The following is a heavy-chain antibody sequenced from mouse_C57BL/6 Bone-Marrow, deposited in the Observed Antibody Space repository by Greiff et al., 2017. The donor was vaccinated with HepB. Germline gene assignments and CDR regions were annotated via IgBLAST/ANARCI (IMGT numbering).Heavy chain of an antibody. CDR3: TTGLAGYYYGSSYAMDY. J-gene: IGHJ4*01. V-gene: IGHV14-1*01. Sequence: VQLKESGAELVRPGASVKLSCTASGFNIKDYYMHWVKQRPEQGLEWIGRIDPEDGDTEYAPKFQGKATMTADTSSKTAYLQLSSLTSEDTAVYYCTTGLAGYYYGSSYAMDYWGQGTSVTVSS. CDR2: IDPEDGDT. CDR1: GFNIKDYY. D-gene: IGHD1-1*01.